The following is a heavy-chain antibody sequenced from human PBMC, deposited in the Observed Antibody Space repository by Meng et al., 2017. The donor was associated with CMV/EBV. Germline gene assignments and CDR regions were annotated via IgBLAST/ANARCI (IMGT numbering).Heavy chain of an antibody. J-gene: IGHJ5*02. D-gene: IGHD2-2*01. CDR1: GGSISSSSSY. CDR3: ARDRDIVVVPGDPWFDP. Sequence: QLQCQESGPGLVKPSETLSLTCTVSGGSISSSSSYWGWIRQPPGKGLEWIGSIYYSGSTYYNPSLKSRVTISVDTSKNQFSLKLSSVTAADTAVYYCARDRDIVVVPGDPWFDPWGQGTLVTASS. V-gene: IGHV4-39*07. CDR2: IYYSGST.